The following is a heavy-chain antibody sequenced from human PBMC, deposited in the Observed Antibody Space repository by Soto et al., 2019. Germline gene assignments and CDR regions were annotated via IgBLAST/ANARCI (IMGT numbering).Heavy chain of an antibody. Sequence: QVEPQESRPGLVKPSGTLSPTSAVSGVSISIPNWWPWVRQAPGKGMEWIVEIDHSGTTNYNPSLNSRVTISLDRSKNQFALRLSSVAAADTAVYFFARGKFYAFDIWGQGTMVTVSS. J-gene: IGHJ3*02. CDR2: IDHSGTT. V-gene: IGHV4-4*02. CDR3: ARGKFYAFDI. CDR1: GVSISIPNW.